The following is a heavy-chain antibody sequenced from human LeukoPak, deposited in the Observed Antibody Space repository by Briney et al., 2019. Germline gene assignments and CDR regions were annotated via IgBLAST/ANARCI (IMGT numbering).Heavy chain of an antibody. V-gene: IGHV3-7*01. J-gene: IGHJ4*02. D-gene: IGHD3-16*01. Sequence: GGSLRLSCAASGFTFSTHWMSWFRQTPGKGLEWLGNIKVDGSEKYYLESLRGRLTISRDNAKSSLYLQMNNLRAEDSGLYYCARGYVWGTDEPDYWGQGTLVTVSS. CDR2: IKVDGSEK. CDR3: ARGYVWGTDEPDY. CDR1: GFTFSTHW.